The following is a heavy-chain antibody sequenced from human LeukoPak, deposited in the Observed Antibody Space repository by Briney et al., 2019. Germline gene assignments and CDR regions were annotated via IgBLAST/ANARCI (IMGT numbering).Heavy chain of an antibody. CDR2: INHSGST. CDR3: ARGRSPYYDSSGYSDY. J-gene: IGHJ4*02. V-gene: IGHV4-34*01. Sequence: SETLSLTCAVYGGSFSGYHWSWIRQPPGKGLEWIGEINHSGSTNYNPSLKSRVTISVDTSKNQFSLKLSSVTAADTAVYYCARGRSPYYDSSGYSDYWGQGTLVTVSS. CDR1: GGSFSGYH. D-gene: IGHD3-22*01.